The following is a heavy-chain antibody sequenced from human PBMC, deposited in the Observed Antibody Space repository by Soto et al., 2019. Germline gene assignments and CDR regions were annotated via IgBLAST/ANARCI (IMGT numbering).Heavy chain of an antibody. D-gene: IGHD1-26*01. J-gene: IGHJ4*02. CDR2: ISNDGTKK. V-gene: IGHV3-30*04. CDR3: AIHGWELGPPDY. Sequence: QVQLVESGGGVVQPGRSLRLSCAASGFTFSDFAIHWVRQAPGEGLEWVAVISNDGTKKFYADSVKGRFTISRDNSRKTLYLQMNSLRAEDTALYYCAIHGWELGPPDYWGQGTLVTVSS. CDR1: GFTFSDFA.